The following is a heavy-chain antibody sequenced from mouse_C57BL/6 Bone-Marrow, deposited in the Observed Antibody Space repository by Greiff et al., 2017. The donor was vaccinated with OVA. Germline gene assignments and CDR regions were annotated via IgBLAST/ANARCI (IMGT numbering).Heavy chain of an antibody. CDR2: INPIIGYT. Sequence: QVQLQQSGAELAKPGASVKLSCKASGYTFTSYWMHWVKQRPGQGLECICYINPIIGYTNYNQKFKDKATLTADKSSSTASMQLSSLTDEDSAVYYCASSLGMDDGGQGTTRTVAS. D-gene: IGHD4-1*01. V-gene: IGHV1-7*01. CDR3: ASSLGMDD. J-gene: IGHJ2*01. CDR1: GYTFTSYW.